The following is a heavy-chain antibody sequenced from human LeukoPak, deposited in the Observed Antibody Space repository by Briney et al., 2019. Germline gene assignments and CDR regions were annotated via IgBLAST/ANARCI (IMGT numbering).Heavy chain of an antibody. CDR2: IYYSRSA. CDR1: GGSITSYF. CDR3: ASVHSSSWGYGVDV. D-gene: IGHD6-13*01. V-gene: IGHV4-59*08. Sequence: PSETLSLTCTVSGGSITSYFWNWIRQPPGKGLEWIGYIYYSRSANYNPSLERRVAISVDASKNQFSLRLSSVTAADTAVYYCASVHSSSWGYGVDVCGQGSTVTVSS. J-gene: IGHJ6*02.